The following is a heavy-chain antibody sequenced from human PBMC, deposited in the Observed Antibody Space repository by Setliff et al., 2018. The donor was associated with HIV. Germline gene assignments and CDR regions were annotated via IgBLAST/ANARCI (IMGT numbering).Heavy chain of an antibody. CDR3: ARGPQYNFWGGYLGL. Sequence: GGSLRLSCAASGFTFSSCWVTWVRQGPGKGLEWVANIKQDGSEKYYVDSVKGRFTISRDNGKNSLYLQMTSLRAEDTAVYYCARGPQYNFWGGYLGLWGRGTLVTVS. D-gene: IGHD3-3*01. J-gene: IGHJ4*02. CDR2: IKQDGSEK. V-gene: IGHV3-7*01. CDR1: GFTFSSCW.